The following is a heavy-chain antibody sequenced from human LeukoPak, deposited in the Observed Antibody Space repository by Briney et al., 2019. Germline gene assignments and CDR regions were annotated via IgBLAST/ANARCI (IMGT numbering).Heavy chain of an antibody. D-gene: IGHD2-2*01. J-gene: IGHJ4*02. CDR3: ARGRGCSSMSCYPDY. CDR1: GFTFSSYA. V-gene: IGHV3-23*01. Sequence: PGGSLRLSCAASGFTFSSYAMSWVRQAPGKGLEWVSDISGSGGSTNYADSVKGRFTTSRDKSKNTLYLQMNSLRADDTAVYYCARGRGCSSMSCYPDYWGQGTLVTVSS. CDR2: ISGSGGST.